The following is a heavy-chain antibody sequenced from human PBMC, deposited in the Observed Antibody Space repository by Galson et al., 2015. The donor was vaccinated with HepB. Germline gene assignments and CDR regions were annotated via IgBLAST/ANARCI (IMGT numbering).Heavy chain of an antibody. J-gene: IGHJ6*02. CDR1: GYSFTSYW. V-gene: IGHV5-10-1*01. D-gene: IGHD3-10*01. Sequence: QSGAEVKKPGESLRISCKGSGYSFTSYWISWVRQMPGKGLEWMGRIDPSDSYTNYSPSFQGHVTISADKSISTAYLQWSSLKASDTAMYYCARHEGHGSGSYPYPYYYYYGMDVWGQGTTVTVSS. CDR2: IDPSDSYT. CDR3: ARHEGHGSGSYPYPYYYYYGMDV.